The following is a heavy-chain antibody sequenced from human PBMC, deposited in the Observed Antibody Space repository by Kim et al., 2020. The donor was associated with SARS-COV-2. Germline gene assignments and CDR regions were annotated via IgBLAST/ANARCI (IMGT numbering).Heavy chain of an antibody. J-gene: IGHJ3*01. CDR1: GYSFSTEW. D-gene: IGHD3-3*01. Sequence: GESLEISCKGSGYSFSTEWIGWVRQVPGSGLEFMGVIYPDDADVRYSPSFQGQVTISADTSIRTAYVQWNSLKASDTATYFCAVALSHYDFWSGYYKADGCDVWGQGTRVTVSS. CDR3: AVALSHYDFWSGYYKADGCDV. V-gene: IGHV5-51*01. CDR2: IYPDDADV.